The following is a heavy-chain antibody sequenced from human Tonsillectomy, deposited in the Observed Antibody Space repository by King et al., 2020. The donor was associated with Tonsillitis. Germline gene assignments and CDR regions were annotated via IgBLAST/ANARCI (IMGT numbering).Heavy chain of an antibody. CDR2: IYYSGST. CDR3: ASQGYCSGGSCYSFDY. CDR1: GGSISSHY. V-gene: IGHV4-59*08. J-gene: IGHJ4*02. Sequence: MQLQESGPGLVKPSETLSLTCTVSGGSISSHYWSWIRQPPGKGLEWIGYIYYSGSTNYNPSLKSRVTISVDTSKNQFSLKLRSVTAADTAVYYCASQGYCSGGSCYSFDYWGQGTLVTVSS. D-gene: IGHD2-15*01.